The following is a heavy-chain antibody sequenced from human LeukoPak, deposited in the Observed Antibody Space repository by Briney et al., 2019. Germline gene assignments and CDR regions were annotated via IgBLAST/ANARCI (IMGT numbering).Heavy chain of an antibody. CDR2: INHSGST. CDR1: GGSFSGYY. Sequence: SETLSLTCAVYGGSFSGYYWSWIRQPPGKGLEWIGEINHSGSTNYNPSLKSRVTISVDTSKNQFSLKLSSVTAADTAVYYCARYYYDSGGYWHDYWGQGTLVTVSS. J-gene: IGHJ4*02. D-gene: IGHD3-22*01. V-gene: IGHV4-34*01. CDR3: ARYYYDSGGYWHDY.